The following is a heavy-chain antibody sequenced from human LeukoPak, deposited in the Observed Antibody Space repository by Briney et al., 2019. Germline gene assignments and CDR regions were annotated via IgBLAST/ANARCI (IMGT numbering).Heavy chain of an antibody. D-gene: IGHD6-13*01. J-gene: IGHJ5*02. CDR3: ASANVYSSSWFSNWFDP. Sequence: PAGSLRLSCAAYGFTFSSYAMSWVRQAPGKGLEWVSAISGSGGSTYYADSVKGRFTISRDNSKHTLYLQMNSLRAEDTAVYYCASANVYSSSWFSNWFDPWGQGTLATVSS. CDR1: GFTFSSYA. CDR2: ISGSGGST. V-gene: IGHV3-23*01.